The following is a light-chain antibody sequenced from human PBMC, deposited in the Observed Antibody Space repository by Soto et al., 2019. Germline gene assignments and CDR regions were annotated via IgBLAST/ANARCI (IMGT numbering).Light chain of an antibody. V-gene: IGKV3-20*01. CDR3: QQYGSSLIT. CDR2: DAS. J-gene: IGKJ5*01. Sequence: EIVLTQSPGTLSLSPGEGATFSCRASQSVSSNYLAWYQQKPGQAPRLLIYDASNRATGIPARFSGSGSGTDFTLTISSLEPEDFAVYYCQQYGSSLITFGQGTRLEIK. CDR1: QSVSSNY.